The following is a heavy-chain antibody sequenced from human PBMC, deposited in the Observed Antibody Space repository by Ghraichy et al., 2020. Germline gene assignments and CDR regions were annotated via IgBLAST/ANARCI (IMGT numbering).Heavy chain of an antibody. CDR2: VYYSGTT. D-gene: IGHD3-22*01. Sequence: SETLSLTCTVSGGSVSNTNYYWGWIRQSPGKGLEWIGSVYYSGTTYYNPSLKSRVTISVDTSKNQFSLKLSSVTAADTAVYFCAKSLGTAQWLLFDYWGQGTLVTVSS. CDR3: AKSLGTAQWLLFDY. CDR1: GGSVSNTNYY. V-gene: IGHV4-39*07. J-gene: IGHJ4*02.